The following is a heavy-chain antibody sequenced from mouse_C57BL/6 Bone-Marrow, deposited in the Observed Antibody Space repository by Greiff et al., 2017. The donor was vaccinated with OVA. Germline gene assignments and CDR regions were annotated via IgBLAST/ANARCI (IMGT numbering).Heavy chain of an antibody. Sequence: DVMLVESGGGLVQPGGSLKLSCAASGFTFSDYGMAWVRQAPRKGPEWVAFISNLAYSIYYADTVTGRFTISREKAKNTLYLEMSSLRSEDTAMYYCARQAYYAMDYWGQGTSVTVSS. CDR1: GFTFSDYG. V-gene: IGHV5-15*01. J-gene: IGHJ4*01. CDR3: ARQAYYAMDY. CDR2: ISNLAYSI.